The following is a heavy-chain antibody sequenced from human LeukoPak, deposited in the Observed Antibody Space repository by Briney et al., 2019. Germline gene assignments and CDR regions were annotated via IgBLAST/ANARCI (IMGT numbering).Heavy chain of an antibody. J-gene: IGHJ3*02. V-gene: IGHV5-51*01. Sequence: GESLKISCKGSGYSFTTYWIGWVRQMPGKGLEWMGIIYPGDSDTRYSPPFQGQVTISADKSISTAYLQWGSLKASDTAMYYCARIYDTSGYGAFDIWGQGTMVTVSS. D-gene: IGHD3-22*01. CDR2: IYPGDSDT. CDR3: ARIYDTSGYGAFDI. CDR1: GYSFTTYW.